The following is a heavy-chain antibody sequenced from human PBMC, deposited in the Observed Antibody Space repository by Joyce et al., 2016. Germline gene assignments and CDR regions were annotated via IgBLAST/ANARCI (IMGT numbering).Heavy chain of an antibody. CDR1: GFTFGRHT. Sequence: EVQLLESGGGLAKPGGSLRLSCAVSGFTFGRHTMNWVRQAPGKGLEGISSITSLGTYVFYADSVKGRFTISRDNAKNLLHLQMDSLRAEDTAVYYCARDHQLSTPPFDYWGQGVLVTVSS. J-gene: IGHJ4*02. V-gene: IGHV3-21*06. D-gene: IGHD2-15*01. CDR3: ARDHQLSTPPFDY. CDR2: ITSLGTYV.